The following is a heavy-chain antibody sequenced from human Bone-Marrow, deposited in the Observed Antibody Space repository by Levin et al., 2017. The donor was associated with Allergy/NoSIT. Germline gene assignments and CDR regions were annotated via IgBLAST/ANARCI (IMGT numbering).Heavy chain of an antibody. CDR3: ARVALPRYCTSTSGSDSGYYFDY. D-gene: IGHD2-2*01. CDR1: GFTFSSYD. V-gene: IGHV3-13*04. J-gene: IGHJ4*02. CDR2: IGTAADS. Sequence: LSLTCAASGFTFSSYDMHWVRQATGRGLEWVSAIGTAADSYYSGSVKGRFTVSRDNAKNSFYLQMNSLRAGDTAVYYCARVALPRYCTSTSGSDSGYYFDYWGQGTLVTVSS.